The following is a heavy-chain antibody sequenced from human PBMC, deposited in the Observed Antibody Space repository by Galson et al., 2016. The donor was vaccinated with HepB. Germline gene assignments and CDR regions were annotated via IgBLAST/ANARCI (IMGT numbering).Heavy chain of an antibody. CDR1: GYTFSKYW. CDR2: IYPSASNA. Sequence: QSGAEVKKSGESLKISCQGSGYTFSKYWVVWVRQMPGKGLEWMGIIYPSASNARYSPSFQGQVTISADKSTSTTYLQWRSLKTSDTATYYCARRGAEAADGSYYCGRDVWGQGDTVTVAS. CDR3: ARRGAEAADGSYYCGRDV. J-gene: IGHJ6*02. D-gene: IGHD3-16*01. V-gene: IGHV5-51*01.